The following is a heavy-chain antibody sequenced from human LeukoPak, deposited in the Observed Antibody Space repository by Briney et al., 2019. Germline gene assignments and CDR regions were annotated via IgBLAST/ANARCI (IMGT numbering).Heavy chain of an antibody. CDR3: ASPYYYDSSGYSPGLGY. CDR2: ISAYNGNT. CDR1: GYTFTSYG. Sequence: ASVKVSCKASGYTFTSYGISWVRQAPGQGLEWMGWISAYNGNTNYAQKLQGRVTMTTDTSTSTAYMELRSLRSDDTAVYYCASPYYYDSSGYSPGLGYWGQGTLVTVSS. D-gene: IGHD3-22*01. V-gene: IGHV1-18*01. J-gene: IGHJ4*02.